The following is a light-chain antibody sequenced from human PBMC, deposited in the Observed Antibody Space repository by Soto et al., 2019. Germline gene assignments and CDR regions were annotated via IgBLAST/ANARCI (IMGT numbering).Light chain of an antibody. V-gene: IGKV3-11*01. Sequence: EIVLTQSPATLSLSPGERVTLSCRASQSVSSYLAWYQQKHGQAPRLLIYDASTRATGIPARFSGSGSGTDFTLTISSLEPEDFAVYYCQQRSSWPPRITFGQGTRLDIK. J-gene: IGKJ5*01. CDR1: QSVSSY. CDR3: QQRSSWPPRIT. CDR2: DAS.